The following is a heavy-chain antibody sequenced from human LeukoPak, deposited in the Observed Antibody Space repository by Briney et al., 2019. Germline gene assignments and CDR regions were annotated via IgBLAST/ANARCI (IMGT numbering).Heavy chain of an antibody. V-gene: IGHV3-7*01. CDR1: GFTFSNYW. Sequence: GGSLRLSCAASGFTFSNYWMNWVRQAPGKGLEWVASIKQDGSENHYVDSVKGRFTISRDNADNSLYLQVNSLRAEDTAVYYCARGRPSTYSDYWGQGTLVTVSS. CDR2: IKQDGSEN. CDR3: ARGRPSTYSDY. J-gene: IGHJ4*02.